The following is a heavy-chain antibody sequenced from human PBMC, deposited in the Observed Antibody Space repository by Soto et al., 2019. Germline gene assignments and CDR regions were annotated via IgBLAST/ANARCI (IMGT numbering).Heavy chain of an antibody. CDR2: IDPSGGGS. Sequence: QVQLVQSGAEVKKPGASVKVSCKASGYTFTKNYIHWVRLAPGQEIQWMGMIDPSGGGSSYAQKFHGRVAMTRDTSTDTVYLELNSLRSEDTAVYYCARNVYCGGDCYYYYFDYWGQGTLVTVSS. D-gene: IGHD2-21*02. J-gene: IGHJ4*02. CDR1: GYTFTKNY. V-gene: IGHV1-46*01. CDR3: ARNVYCGGDCYYYYFDY.